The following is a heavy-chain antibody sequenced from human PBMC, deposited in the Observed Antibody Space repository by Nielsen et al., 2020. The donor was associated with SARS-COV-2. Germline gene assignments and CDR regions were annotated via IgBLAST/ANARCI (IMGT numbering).Heavy chain of an antibody. CDR1: GGAFSGYR. D-gene: IGHD5-18*01. CDR2: INDSGTT. V-gene: IGHV4-34*01. CDR3: ARDHRGYSYGSYYYYGMDV. Sequence: SETLSLTCGVSGGAFSGYRWTWVRQSTGKGLEWLGEINDSGTTNYNPPLTGRVSISQDASKRQLSPKLSSVTAADTAVYYCARDHRGYSYGSYYYYGMDVWGQVTTVTVSS. J-gene: IGHJ6*02.